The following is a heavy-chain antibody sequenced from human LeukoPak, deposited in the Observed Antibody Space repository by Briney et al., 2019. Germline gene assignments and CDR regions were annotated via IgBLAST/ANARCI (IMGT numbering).Heavy chain of an antibody. Sequence: SETLSLTCTVSGGSISSYYWSWTRQPPGKGLEWIGYIYYSGTTNYNPSLKSRVTISVDTSKNQFSLKLSSVAAADTAVYYCARGVYIAAAQYGYWGQGTLVTVSS. D-gene: IGHD6-13*01. J-gene: IGHJ4*02. CDR2: IYYSGTT. V-gene: IGHV4-59*01. CDR1: GGSISSYY. CDR3: ARGVYIAAAQYGY.